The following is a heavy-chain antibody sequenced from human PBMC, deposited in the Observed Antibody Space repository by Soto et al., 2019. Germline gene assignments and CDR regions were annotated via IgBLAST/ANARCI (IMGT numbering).Heavy chain of an antibody. CDR1: GFTFSSYA. V-gene: IGHV3-23*01. Sequence: GGSLRLSCAASGFTFSSYAMSWVRQAPGKGLEWVSAISSRGDSTYYADSVKGRFTISRDNSKNTLYLQMNSLRREDTAIYYCAKDLYYDFWSGYYDPWGKGTLVTVSS. D-gene: IGHD3-3*01. CDR3: AKDLYYDFWSGYYDP. CDR2: ISSRGDST. J-gene: IGHJ5*02.